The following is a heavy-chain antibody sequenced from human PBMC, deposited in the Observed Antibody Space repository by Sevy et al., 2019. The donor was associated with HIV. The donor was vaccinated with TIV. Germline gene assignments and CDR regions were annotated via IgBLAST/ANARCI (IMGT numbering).Heavy chain of an antibody. CDR1: GFTLSNYA. V-gene: IGHV3-30*04. CDR2: ISHDEIIK. CDR3: ARDLPHLLPWELSRGSDY. D-gene: IGHD3-16*01. Sequence: GSLRLSCAASGFTLSNYAVHWVRQAPGKGLEWVALISHDEIIKDYADSVKGRFTISRDNSKNTIYLQMNSLRADDTAVYYCARDLPHLLPWELSRGSDYWGQGTLVTVSS. J-gene: IGHJ4*02.